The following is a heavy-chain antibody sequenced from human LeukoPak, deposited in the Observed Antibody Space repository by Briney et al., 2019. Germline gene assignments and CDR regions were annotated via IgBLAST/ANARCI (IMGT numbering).Heavy chain of an antibody. V-gene: IGHV3-23*01. J-gene: IGHJ4*02. CDR1: GFIFSSYS. D-gene: IGHD3-10*01. CDR3: ARGDWDYGSGNFGY. Sequence: GGSLRLSCAASGFIFSSYSMSWVRQAPGKGLEWVSVITGSGGNTYYADSVKGRFTISKDNSKNTVYLQMNRLRSEDTAVYYCARGDWDYGSGNFGYWGQGTLVTVSS. CDR2: ITGSGGNT.